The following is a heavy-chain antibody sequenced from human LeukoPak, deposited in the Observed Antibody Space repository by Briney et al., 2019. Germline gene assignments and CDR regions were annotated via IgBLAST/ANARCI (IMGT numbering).Heavy chain of an antibody. Sequence: KASETLSLTCTVSGGSISSYYWSWIRQPPGKGLEWIGYIYYSGSTNYNPSLKSRVTISVDTSKNQVSLSVTSVTAADTAVYFCATTWYYDSRGYLFEDWGHGTLVTVSS. CDR2: IYYSGST. V-gene: IGHV4-59*01. J-gene: IGHJ4*01. CDR1: GGSISSYY. CDR3: ATTWYYDSRGYLFED. D-gene: IGHD3-22*01.